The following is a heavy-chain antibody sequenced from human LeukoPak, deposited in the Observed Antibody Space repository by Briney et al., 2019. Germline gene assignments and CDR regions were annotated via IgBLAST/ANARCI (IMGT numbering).Heavy chain of an antibody. V-gene: IGHV3-21*01. J-gene: IGHJ4*02. D-gene: IGHD4-23*01. Sequence: GSLRLSCAASGFTFRSYNMNWVRQAPGRGLEWVSSISSTSDYIYYADSVKGRFTISRDNAKNSLYLQMNSLRAEDTAVYYCARDLGNFGRGGSYFDSWGQGTLVTVSS. CDR1: GFTFRSYN. CDR3: ARDLGNFGRGGSYFDS. CDR2: ISSTSDYI.